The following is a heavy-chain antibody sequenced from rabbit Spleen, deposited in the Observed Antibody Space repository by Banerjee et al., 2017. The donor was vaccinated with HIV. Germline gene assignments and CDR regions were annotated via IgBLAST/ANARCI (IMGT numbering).Heavy chain of an antibody. CDR3: ARDGAGNSYFNL. V-gene: IGHV1S40*01. Sequence: QSLEESGGDLVKPGASLTLTCIASGVSFSGDSFSGDSYMCWVRQAPGKGLEWIGYIDPVFGSTYYANWVNGRFTISSHNAQNTLYLQLNSLTAADTATYFCARDGAGNSYFNLWGPGTLVTVS. J-gene: IGHJ4*01. D-gene: IGHD8-1*01. CDR1: GVSFSGDSFSGDSY. CDR2: IDPVFGST.